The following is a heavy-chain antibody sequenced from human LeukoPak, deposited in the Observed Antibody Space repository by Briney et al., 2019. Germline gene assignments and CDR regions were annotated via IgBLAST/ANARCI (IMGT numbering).Heavy chain of an antibody. CDR1: GGSISRYY. Sequence: KASEPLSLPCTLSGGSISRYYWNWTRQPPGKGLEWIGYIYYSGSTNYNPSLKSRVTISVDTSKNQFSLKLSSVTAADTAVYYCARGGWYPESFRHWGQGALVTVSS. CDR2: IYYSGST. V-gene: IGHV4-59*01. D-gene: IGHD6-19*01. J-gene: IGHJ1*01. CDR3: ARGGWYPESFRH.